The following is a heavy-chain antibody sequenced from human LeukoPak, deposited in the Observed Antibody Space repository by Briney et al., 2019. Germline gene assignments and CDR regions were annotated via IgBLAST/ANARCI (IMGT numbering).Heavy chain of an antibody. CDR2: INHSGST. V-gene: IGHV4-34*01. CDR1: GGSFSGYY. J-gene: IGHJ5*02. CDR3: ARPLRFDP. Sequence: SETLSLTCAVYGGSFSGYYWSWIRQPPGKGLEWIGEINHSGSTNYNPSLKSRVTISVDTSKNQFSLELSSVTAADTAVYYCARPLRFDPWGQGTLVTVSS.